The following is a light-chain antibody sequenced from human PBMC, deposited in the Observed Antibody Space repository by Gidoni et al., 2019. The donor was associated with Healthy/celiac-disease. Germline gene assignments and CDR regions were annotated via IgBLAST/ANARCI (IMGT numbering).Light chain of an antibody. CDR2: EVS. V-gene: IGLV2-14*01. CDR1: SSDVGGYNY. J-gene: IGLJ1*01. CDR3: SSYTSSSTPYV. Sequence: QSALTQPASVSGSPGQSITIPGPGTSSDVGGYNYVPWYQQHPGKAPKLMIYEVSNRPSGVSNRFSGSKSGNTASLTISGLQAEDEADYYCSSYTSSSTPYVFGTGTKVTVL.